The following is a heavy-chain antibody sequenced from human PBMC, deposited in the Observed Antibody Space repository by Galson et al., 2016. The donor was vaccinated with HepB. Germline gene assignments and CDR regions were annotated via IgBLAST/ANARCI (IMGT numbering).Heavy chain of an antibody. CDR2: ISHTGGST. CDR1: GFSFSNSG. J-gene: IGHJ4*02. V-gene: IGHV3-23*01. D-gene: IGHD4/OR15-4a*01. CDR3: AKVSRRDYALPYFDY. Sequence: SLRLSCAASGFSFSNSGMSWVRQAPGRGLEWVSTISHTGGSTYYADSVKGRFTIFRDNSKNTLYLQMNSLRAEDTAVYYCAKVSRRDYALPYFDYWGQGTLVTVSS.